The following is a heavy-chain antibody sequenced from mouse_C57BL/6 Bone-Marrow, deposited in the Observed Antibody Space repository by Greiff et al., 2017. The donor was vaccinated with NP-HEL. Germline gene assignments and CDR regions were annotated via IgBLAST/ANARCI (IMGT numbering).Heavy chain of an antibody. CDR1: GFTFSSYG. J-gene: IGHJ2*01. CDR3: ARQRGN. Sequence: EVKLVESGGDLLKPGGSLKLSCAASGFTFSSYGMSWVRLTPDKRLEWVATISSGGSYTYYPDSVKGRFTISRDNAKNTLYLQMSSLKSEDTAMYYCARQRGNWGQGTTLTVSS. V-gene: IGHV5-6*01. CDR2: ISSGGSYT.